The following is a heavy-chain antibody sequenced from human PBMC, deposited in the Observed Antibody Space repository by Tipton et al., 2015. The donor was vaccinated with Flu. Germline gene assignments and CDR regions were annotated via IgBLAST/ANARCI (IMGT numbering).Heavy chain of an antibody. CDR2: IYHSGST. V-gene: IGHV4-4*02. D-gene: IGHD4-17*01. CDR1: GGSISSSNW. Sequence: LRLSCAVSGGSISSSNWWSWVRQPPGKGLEWIGEIYHSGSTNYNPSLKSRVTISVDKSKNQFSLKLSSVTAADTAVYYCARGTTALNYFDYWGQGTLVTASS. CDR3: ARGTTALNYFDY. J-gene: IGHJ4*02.